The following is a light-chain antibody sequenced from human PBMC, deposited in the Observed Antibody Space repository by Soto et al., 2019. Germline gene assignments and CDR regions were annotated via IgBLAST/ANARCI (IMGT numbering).Light chain of an antibody. Sequence: DIVMTQSPDSLAVSLGERATINCKSSQSVLYSSNNKNDLAWYQQKPGQPPKLLIYWASTRESGVPDRFSGSGSGTDFTLTISSLQAEDVAVYYCQQYYSNALTFGGGTKVEIK. V-gene: IGKV4-1*01. J-gene: IGKJ4*01. CDR1: QSVLYSSNNKND. CDR3: QQYYSNALT. CDR2: WAS.